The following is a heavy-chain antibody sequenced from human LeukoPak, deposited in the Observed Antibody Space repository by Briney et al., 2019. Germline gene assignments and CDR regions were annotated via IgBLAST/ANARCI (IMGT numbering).Heavy chain of an antibody. D-gene: IGHD2-15*01. CDR3: ARDPSGYCSGGSCSNVDTAMVRRDY. CDR2: ISSSSSYI. CDR1: GFTFSSYS. V-gene: IGHV3-21*01. Sequence: PGGSLRLSCAASGFTFSSYSMNWVRQAPGKGLEWVSSISSSSSYIYYADSVKGRFTISRDNAKNSLYLQMNSLRAEDTAVYYCARDPSGYCSGGSCSNVDTAMVRRDYWGQGTLVTVSS. J-gene: IGHJ4*02.